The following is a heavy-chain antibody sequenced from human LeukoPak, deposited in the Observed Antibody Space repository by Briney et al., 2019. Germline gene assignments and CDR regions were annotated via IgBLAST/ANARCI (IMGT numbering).Heavy chain of an antibody. D-gene: IGHD3-10*01. CDR1: GFTFDDYA. CDR2: ISWNSGSI. J-gene: IGHJ4*02. CDR3: AKQGVLLWFGELLYPYDY. V-gene: IGHV3-9*01. Sequence: GGSLRLSCAASGFTFDDYAMHWVRQAPGKGLEWVSGISWNSGSIGYADSVKGRFTISRDNAKNSLYLQMNSLRAENTAVYYCAKQGVLLWFGELLYPYDYWGQGTLVTVSS.